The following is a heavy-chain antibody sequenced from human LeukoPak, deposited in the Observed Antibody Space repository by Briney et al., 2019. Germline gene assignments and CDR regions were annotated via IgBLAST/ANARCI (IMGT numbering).Heavy chain of an antibody. D-gene: IGHD6-13*01. CDR3: ARVPRGSSWTYTGFDY. V-gene: IGHV4-4*02. CDR2: IYHSGST. J-gene: IGHJ4*02. Sequence: SETLSLTCAVSGGSISSSNWWSWVRRPPGKGLEWIGEIYHSGSTNYNPSLKSRVTISVDKSKNQFSLKLSSVTAADTAVYYCARVPRGSSWTYTGFDYWGQGTLVSACS. CDR1: GGSISSSNW.